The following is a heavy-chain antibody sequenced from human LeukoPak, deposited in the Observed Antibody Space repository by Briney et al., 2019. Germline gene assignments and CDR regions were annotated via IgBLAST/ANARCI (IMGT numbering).Heavy chain of an antibody. V-gene: IGHV3-23*01. CDR2: ISGTYRST. J-gene: IGHJ6*02. D-gene: IGHD1-7*01. CDR3: AKDLSEGGRRTYGMDV. CDR1: GFAFNNYV. Sequence: PGGPLRLSCAASGFAFNNYVLSWVRQAPGKGLEWVAAISGTYRSTYYADSVKGRFTISRDNSNNTLYLQMNSLTAEDTAVYYCAKDLSEGGRRTYGMDVWGQGTTVTVSS.